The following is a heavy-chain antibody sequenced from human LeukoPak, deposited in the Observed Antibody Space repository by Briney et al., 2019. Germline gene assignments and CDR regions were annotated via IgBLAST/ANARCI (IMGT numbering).Heavy chain of an antibody. J-gene: IGHJ3*02. D-gene: IGHD3-22*01. CDR1: GGSISSYY. CDR3: ARGSYYDSSGFDAFDI. Sequence: PSETLSLTCTVSGGSISSYYWSWIRQPPRKGLEWIGYIFYSGSTNYNPSLKSRVTISVDTSKNQFSLKLSSVTAADTAVYYCARGSYYDSSGFDAFDIWGQGTMVTVSS. CDR2: IFYSGST. V-gene: IGHV4-59*01.